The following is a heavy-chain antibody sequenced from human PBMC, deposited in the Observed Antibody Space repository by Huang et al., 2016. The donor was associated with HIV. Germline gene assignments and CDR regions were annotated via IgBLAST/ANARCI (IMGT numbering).Heavy chain of an antibody. J-gene: IGHJ4*02. CDR3: ATVYRRFRNHDSGDYYFDY. D-gene: IGHD3-22*01. Sequence: QVQLVQSGAEVTKPGASVKVSCKVSGYTLTELSMYWVRQAPGKGLEWMGGFDPEDGETIDAQKFRGRVTMTEDTSTDTAYMELSSLRSEDTAVYYCATVYRRFRNHDSGDYYFDYWDQGTLVTVSS. CDR1: GYTLTELS. V-gene: IGHV1-24*01. CDR2: FDPEDGET.